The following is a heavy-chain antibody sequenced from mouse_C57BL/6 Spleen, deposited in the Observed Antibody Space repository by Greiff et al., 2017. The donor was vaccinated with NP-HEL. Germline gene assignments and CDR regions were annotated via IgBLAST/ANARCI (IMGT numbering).Heavy chain of an antibody. D-gene: IGHD1-1*01. CDR1: GFNIKNTY. CDR3: ARWGTVVAGDFDY. Sequence: EVQLQQPGAELVRPGASVKLSCTASGFNIKNTYMHWVKQRPEQGLEWIGRIDPANGNTKYAPKFQGKATITADTSSNTAYLQLSSLTSEDTAIYYCARWGTVVAGDFDYWGQGTTLTVSS. V-gene: IGHV14-3*01. J-gene: IGHJ2*01. CDR2: IDPANGNT.